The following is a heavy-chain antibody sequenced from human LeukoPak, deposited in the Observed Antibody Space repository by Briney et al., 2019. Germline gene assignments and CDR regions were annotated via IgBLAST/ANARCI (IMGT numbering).Heavy chain of an antibody. J-gene: IGHJ4*02. CDR1: GYTLTESS. CDR3: VTDIRSGWRNY. V-gene: IGHV1-24*01. D-gene: IGHD6-19*01. CDR2: FDPEDGEA. Sequence: GASVKVSCKVSGYTLTESSVHWVRQSPGKGLEWMGGFDPEDGEAIYAPKIQGRVTMTEDTSTDTAYLELRSLRSDDTAVYYCVTDIRSGWRNYWGQGTLITVSS.